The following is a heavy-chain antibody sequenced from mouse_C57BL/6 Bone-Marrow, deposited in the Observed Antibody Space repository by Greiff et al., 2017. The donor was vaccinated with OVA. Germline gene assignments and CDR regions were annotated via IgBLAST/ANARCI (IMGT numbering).Heavy chain of an antibody. CDR2: IDPSDSYT. V-gene: IGHV1-50*01. Sequence: QVQLQQPGAELVKPGASVKLSCKASGYTFTSYWMQWVKQRPGQGLEWIGEIDPSDSYTNYNQKFKVKATLTVDTSSSTAYMQLSSLTSEDSAVYYCARRITTVVAPMDYWGQGTSVTVSS. D-gene: IGHD1-1*01. CDR3: ARRITTVVAPMDY. CDR1: GYTFTSYW. J-gene: IGHJ4*01.